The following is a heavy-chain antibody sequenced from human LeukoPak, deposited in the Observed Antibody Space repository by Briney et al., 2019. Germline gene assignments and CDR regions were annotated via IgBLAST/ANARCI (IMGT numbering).Heavy chain of an antibody. J-gene: IGHJ4*02. CDR3: AKFGPVAVAGTVDY. CDR1: GFTFDDYA. V-gene: IGHV3-23*01. D-gene: IGHD6-19*01. Sequence: GGSLRLSCAASGFTFDDYAMHWVRQAPGKGLEWVSAITSSGGSTYYAASVKGRFTISRDNSKNTLYLQMNSLRAEDTAVYYCAKFGPVAVAGTVDYWGQGTLVTVSS. CDR2: ITSSGGST.